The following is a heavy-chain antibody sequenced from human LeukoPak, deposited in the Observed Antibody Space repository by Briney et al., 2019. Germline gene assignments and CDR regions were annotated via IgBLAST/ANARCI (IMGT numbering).Heavy chain of an antibody. CDR3: ARLWYYYDSSGYVKPYYMDV. D-gene: IGHD3-22*01. CDR1: GGSISSSSYY. Sequence: PSETLSLTCTVSGGSISSSSYYWGWIRQPPGKGLEWIGSIYYSGSTYYNPSLKSRVTISVDTSKNQFSLKLSSVTAADTAVYYCARLWYYYDSSGYVKPYYMDVWGKGTTVTVSS. J-gene: IGHJ6*03. V-gene: IGHV4-39*01. CDR2: IYYSGST.